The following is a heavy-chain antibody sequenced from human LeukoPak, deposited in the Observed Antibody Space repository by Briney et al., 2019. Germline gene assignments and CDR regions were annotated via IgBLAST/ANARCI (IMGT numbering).Heavy chain of an antibody. CDR3: ARDRYDIVVVPAAMHYYYYGMDV. CDR2: IYSGGST. V-gene: IGHV3-53*01. CDR1: GFTVSSNY. D-gene: IGHD2-2*01. J-gene: IGHJ6*02. Sequence: PGRSLRLSCAASGFTVSSNYMSWVRQAPGKGLEWVSVIYSGGSTYYADSVKGRFTISRDNSKNTLYLQMNSLRAEDTAVYYCARDRYDIVVVPAAMHYYYYGMDVWGQGTTVTVSS.